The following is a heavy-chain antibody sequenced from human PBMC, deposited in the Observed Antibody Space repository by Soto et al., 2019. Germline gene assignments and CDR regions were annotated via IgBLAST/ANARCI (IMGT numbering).Heavy chain of an antibody. J-gene: IGHJ5*02. CDR3: ARLFARSIRGYCSSTSCYHTPNWFDP. CDR1: GGSISSSSYY. Sequence: QLQLQESGPGLVKPSETLSLTCTVSGGSISSSSYYWGWIRQPPGKGLEWIGSIYYSGSTYYNPSLKSRVTISVDTSKNQFSLKLSSVTAADTAVYYCARLFARSIRGYCSSTSCYHTPNWFDPWGQGTLVTVSS. CDR2: IYYSGST. D-gene: IGHD2-2*01. V-gene: IGHV4-39*01.